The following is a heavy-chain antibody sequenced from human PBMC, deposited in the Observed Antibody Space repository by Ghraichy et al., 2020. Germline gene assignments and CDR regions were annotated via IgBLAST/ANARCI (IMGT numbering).Heavy chain of an antibody. Sequence: GGSLRLSCAASGFTFSSYAMSWVRQAPGKGLEWVSAISGSGGSTYYADSVKGRFTISRDNSKNTLYLQMNSLRAEDTAVYYCAEGPDFPYGMDVWGQGTTVTVSS. V-gene: IGHV3-23*01. CDR2: ISGSGGST. D-gene: IGHD3-3*01. CDR3: AEGPDFPYGMDV. J-gene: IGHJ6*02. CDR1: GFTFSSYA.